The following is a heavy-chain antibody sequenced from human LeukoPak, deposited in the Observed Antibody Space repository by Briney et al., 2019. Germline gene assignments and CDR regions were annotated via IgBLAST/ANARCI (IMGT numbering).Heavy chain of an antibody. CDR2: IIPIFGTA. Sequence: SVKVSCKASGGTFSSYAISWVRQAPGQGLEWMGRIIPIFGTANYAQKFQGRVTITTDESTSTAYMELSSLRSEDTAVYYSARDPLSDPPGDYWGQGTLVTVSS. J-gene: IGHJ4*02. V-gene: IGHV1-69*05. CDR3: ARDPLSDPPGDY. CDR1: GGTFSSYA.